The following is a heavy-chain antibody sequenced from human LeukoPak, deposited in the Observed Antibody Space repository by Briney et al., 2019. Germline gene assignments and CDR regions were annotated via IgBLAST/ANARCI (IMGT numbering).Heavy chain of an antibody. Sequence: GRSLRLSCAASGFTFSDYSMNWVCQAPGKGLEWGSWITGSSDTIFYADSVKGRFTISRDNAKNSLYLKMSSLRDEDTAMYYCSSESRYWGQGTLVIVSS. J-gene: IGHJ4*02. D-gene: IGHD3-22*01. V-gene: IGHV3-48*02. CDR3: SSESRY. CDR1: GFTFSDYS. CDR2: ITGSSDTI.